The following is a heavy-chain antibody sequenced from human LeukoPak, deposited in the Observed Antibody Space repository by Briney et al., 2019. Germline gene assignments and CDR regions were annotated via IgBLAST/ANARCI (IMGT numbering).Heavy chain of an antibody. CDR2: ITYDGNNK. CDR3: AKAAYNILTGYPHHDAFDI. CDR1: GFTFSDYG. J-gene: IGHJ3*02. Sequence: PGGSLRLSCAASGFTFSDYGMHWVRQAPGKGLEWVAVITYDGNNKDYVESAKGRFTISRDNSRNTLYMQMNSLRDEDTAVYYCAKAAYNILTGYPHHDAFDIWGQGTVVTVSS. D-gene: IGHD3-9*01. V-gene: IGHV3-30*18.